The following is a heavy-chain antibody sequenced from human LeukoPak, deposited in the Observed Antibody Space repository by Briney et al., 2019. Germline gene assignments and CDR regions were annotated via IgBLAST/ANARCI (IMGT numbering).Heavy chain of an antibody. CDR1: GFAFDEHG. CDR3: ARAPITSPFYFDY. J-gene: IGHJ4*02. V-gene: IGHV3-20*04. D-gene: IGHD2-2*01. Sequence: GGSLRLSCTASGFAFDEHGMSWVRQVPGKGLEWVSGINWSGGSTGYADPLRGRFTISRDNAKNSLYPQMDSLRAEDTALYYCARAPITSPFYFDYWGQGTLVTVSS. CDR2: INWSGGST.